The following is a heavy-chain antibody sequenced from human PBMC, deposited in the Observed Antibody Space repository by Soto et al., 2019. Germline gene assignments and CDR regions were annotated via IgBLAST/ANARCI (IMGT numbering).Heavy chain of an antibody. Sequence: WGCLRLSCAASGFTFSSFAMSWVRQAPGKGLEWVSAISGSGGSTYSAESVKGRFTISRETSRNTLYLQMKCLRADATAVYYWAKDPRGNSYVYPCDPRDKGTLVTISS. CDR3: AKDPRGNSYVYPCDP. D-gene: IGHD5-18*01. J-gene: IGHJ5*02. V-gene: IGHV3-23*01. CDR2: ISGSGGST. CDR1: GFTFSSFA.